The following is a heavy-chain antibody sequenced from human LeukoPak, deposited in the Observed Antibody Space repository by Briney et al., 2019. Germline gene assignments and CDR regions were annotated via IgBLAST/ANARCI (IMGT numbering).Heavy chain of an antibody. Sequence: PGPSLRLSCAASGFTFNSYGMHWVCQAPGKGLEWVAFIWYDGSNKYYADSVKGRFTISRDNSRNTLYLQMNSLRAEDTAVYYCSRGKGGGSGWGQGTLVTVSS. V-gene: IGHV3-33*01. J-gene: IGHJ4*02. CDR3: SRGKGGGSG. D-gene: IGHD3-10*01. CDR2: IWYDGSNK. CDR1: GFTFNSYG.